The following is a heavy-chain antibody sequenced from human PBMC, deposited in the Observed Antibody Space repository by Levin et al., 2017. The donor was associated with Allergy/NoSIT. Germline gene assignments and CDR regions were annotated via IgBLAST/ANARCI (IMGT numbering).Heavy chain of an antibody. V-gene: IGHV4-34*01. D-gene: IGHD3-16*01. CDR3: ARGPPDYDYVWGSPSEDAFDI. Sequence: SQTLSLTCAVYGGSFSGYYWSWIRQPPGKGLEWIGEINHSGSTNYNPSLKSRVTISVDTSKNQFSLKLSSVTAADTAVYYCARGPPDYDYVWGSPSEDAFDIWGQGTMVTVSS. CDR1: GGSFSGYY. J-gene: IGHJ3*02. CDR2: INHSGST.